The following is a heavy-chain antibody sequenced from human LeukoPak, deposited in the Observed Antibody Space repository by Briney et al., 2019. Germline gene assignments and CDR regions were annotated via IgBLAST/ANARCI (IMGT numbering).Heavy chain of an antibody. CDR1: GFTLSNHW. D-gene: IGHD4-17*01. V-gene: IGHV3-7*03. J-gene: IGHJ4*02. CDR3: ARLHGDYAIDY. CDR2: VNRDGSET. Sequence: GGSLRLSCAASGFTLSNHWMTWVRQVPGRGPEWVANVNRDGSETYYLDSVKGRFTISKDNAKNSLYLQMNSLRAEDTALYHCARLHGDYAIDYWGQGTLVTVSS.